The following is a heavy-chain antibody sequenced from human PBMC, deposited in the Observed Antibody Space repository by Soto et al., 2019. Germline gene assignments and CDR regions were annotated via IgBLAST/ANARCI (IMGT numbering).Heavy chain of an antibody. J-gene: IGHJ6*03. CDR1: GGSISSYY. CDR3: ARLFPGGLSYDYYYYMYV. Sequence: SETLSLTCTVSGGSISSYYLSWIRQPPGKGLEWLGYIYYSGSTNYNPSIKSHVTISVDTSKNQFSLKLSSVTAADTSVYYCARLFPGGLSYDYYYYMYVWGKGTTVTVSS. CDR2: IYYSGST. V-gene: IGHV4-59*08.